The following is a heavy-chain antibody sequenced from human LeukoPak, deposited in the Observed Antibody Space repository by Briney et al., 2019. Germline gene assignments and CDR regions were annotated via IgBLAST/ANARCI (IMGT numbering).Heavy chain of an antibody. Sequence: ASVKVSCKASGDTFTSYYMHWVRQAPGQGLEWMGWINPNSGGTNYAQKFQGRVTMTRDTSISTAYMELSRLRSDDTAVYYCARDVDIVVVVAATPLGYWGQGTLVTVSS. J-gene: IGHJ4*02. D-gene: IGHD2-15*01. CDR2: INPNSGGT. CDR1: GDTFTSYY. V-gene: IGHV1-2*02. CDR3: ARDVDIVVVVAATPLGY.